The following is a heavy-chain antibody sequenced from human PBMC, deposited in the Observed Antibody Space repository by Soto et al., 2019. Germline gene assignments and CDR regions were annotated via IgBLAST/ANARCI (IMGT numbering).Heavy chain of an antibody. Sequence: GESLKISCKGSGYSFAGYWITWVRQKPGKGLEWMGRIDPSDSQTYYSPSFRGHVTISVTKSITTVFLQWSSLRALDTAMYYCARQIYDSDTGPNFQYYFDSWGQGTPVTVSS. CDR3: ARQIYDSDTGPNFQYYFDS. V-gene: IGHV5-10-1*01. J-gene: IGHJ4*02. D-gene: IGHD3-22*01. CDR2: IDPSDSQT. CDR1: GYSFAGYW.